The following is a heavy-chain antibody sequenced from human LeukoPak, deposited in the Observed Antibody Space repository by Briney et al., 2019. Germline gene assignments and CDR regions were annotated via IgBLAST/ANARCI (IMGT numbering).Heavy chain of an antibody. CDR2: INPKNGGT. Sequence: GASVKVSCKASGYTFPGHHIHWVRQAPGQGLEWMGWINPKNGGTNYAQKFQGRVTMTRDTSINTAFMELSRLNSDDTAVCFCARDGYGGNSFDYWGQGTLVTVSS. D-gene: IGHD4-23*01. CDR1: GYTFPGHH. J-gene: IGHJ4*02. V-gene: IGHV1-2*02. CDR3: ARDGYGGNSFDY.